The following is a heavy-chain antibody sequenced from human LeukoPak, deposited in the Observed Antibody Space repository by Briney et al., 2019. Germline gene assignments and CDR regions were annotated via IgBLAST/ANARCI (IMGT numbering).Heavy chain of an antibody. V-gene: IGHV3-64*01. Sequence: TGGSLRLSCAASGFTFSGYPMHWVRQAPGKGLEYVSAITRDGGGTYYASSVRGRFTISRDNSMNMLYLQMGGLRDEDVAVYYCARLLSSGSTRRIYEYWGQGTLVTVSS. J-gene: IGHJ4*02. CDR2: ITRDGGGT. CDR1: GFTFSGYP. D-gene: IGHD6-6*01. CDR3: ARLLSSGSTRRIYEY.